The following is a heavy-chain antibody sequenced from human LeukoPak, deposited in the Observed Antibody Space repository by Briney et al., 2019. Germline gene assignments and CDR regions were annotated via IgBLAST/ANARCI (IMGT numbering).Heavy chain of an antibody. V-gene: IGHV3-21*01. Sequence: GGSLRLSCAASGFTFSSYNVNWVRQAPGKGLEWVSSISSSSTYIFYAGSVKGRFTISRDNAKNSLYLQMSSLRVEDTAVYYCARERGREQPLNYWGQGTLVTVSS. D-gene: IGHD6-13*01. J-gene: IGHJ4*02. CDR2: ISSSSTYI. CDR1: GFTFSSYN. CDR3: ARERGREQPLNY.